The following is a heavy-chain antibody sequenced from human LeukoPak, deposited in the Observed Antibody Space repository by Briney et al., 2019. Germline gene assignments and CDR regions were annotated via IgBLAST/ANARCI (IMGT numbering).Heavy chain of an antibody. V-gene: IGHV6-1*01. D-gene: IGHD1-20*01. J-gene: IGHJ3*02. CDR1: GGCICSNNIA. CDR3: ARYNWAAGRYIDI. CDR2: TYYKSKWNN. Sequence: SQTLSLTCIISGGCICSNNIAWDWIRQSPSRGLEWLGRTYYKSKWNNDYAVSVKSRITITPDTSKNQFSLQLNSVTHEDTDVYFCARYNWAAGRYIDIWGQGTVVIVSS.